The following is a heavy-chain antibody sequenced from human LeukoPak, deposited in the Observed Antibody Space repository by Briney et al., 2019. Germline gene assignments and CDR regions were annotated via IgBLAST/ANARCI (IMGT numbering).Heavy chain of an antibody. CDR3: ARDRGILVYYFDY. CDR1: GGAISSGNYY. Sequence: PSETLSLTCTVSGGAISSGNYYWGWIRQPPGKRLEWIGTIDYSGGTYYNPSLKSRVTISVDTSKNQLSLKLKYVTAADTAVYYCARDRGILVYYFDYWGQGTLVTVSS. D-gene: IGHD1-26*01. V-gene: IGHV4-39*07. J-gene: IGHJ4*02. CDR2: IDYSGGT.